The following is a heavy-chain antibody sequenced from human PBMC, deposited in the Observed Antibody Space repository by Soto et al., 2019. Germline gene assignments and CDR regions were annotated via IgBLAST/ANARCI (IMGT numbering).Heavy chain of an antibody. Sequence: QVQLQESGPGLVQPSGTLSLTCAVSGDSINISHWWSWVRQTPGKGLEWIGETYHSGTTNYNPSLKTRVTISIDKSKNQFSLKMNSVTAADTAVYYCAREVNSSPARGQNWFDPWGQGTLVTVSS. CDR2: TYHSGTT. V-gene: IGHV4-4*02. CDR3: AREVNSSPARGQNWFDP. D-gene: IGHD6-13*01. J-gene: IGHJ5*02. CDR1: GDSINISHW.